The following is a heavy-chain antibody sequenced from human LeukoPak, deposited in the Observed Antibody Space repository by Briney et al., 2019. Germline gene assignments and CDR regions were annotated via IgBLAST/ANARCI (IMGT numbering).Heavy chain of an antibody. CDR3: ARGPGAPYYYDSSGYTPDY. CDR2: IYSGGST. D-gene: IGHD3-22*01. CDR1: GFTVSSNY. V-gene: IGHV3-66*01. Sequence: GGSLRLSCAASGFTVSSNYMSWVRQAPGKGLEWVSVIYSGGSTYYADSVKGRFTISRDNSKNTLYLQMNSLRAEDTAVYYCARGPGAPYYYDSSGYTPDYWGQGTLVTVSS. J-gene: IGHJ4*02.